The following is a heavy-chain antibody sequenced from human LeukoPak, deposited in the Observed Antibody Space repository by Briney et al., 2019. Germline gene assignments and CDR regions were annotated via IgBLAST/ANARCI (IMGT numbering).Heavy chain of an antibody. CDR2: ISYDGSNK. CDR1: GVTFSSYA. CDR3: ARAYYYDSSGSPAY. V-gene: IGHV3-30*04. D-gene: IGHD3-22*01. J-gene: IGHJ4*02. Sequence: PGGSLRLSCAASGVTFSSYAMHWVRQAPGQGLERVAVISYDGSNKYYADSVKGRFTISRDNSKNTLYLQMNSLRAEDTAVYYCARAYYYDSSGSPAYWGQGTLVTVSS.